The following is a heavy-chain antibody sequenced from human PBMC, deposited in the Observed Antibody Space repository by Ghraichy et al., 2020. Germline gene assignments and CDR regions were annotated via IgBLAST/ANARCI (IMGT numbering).Heavy chain of an antibody. J-gene: IGHJ4*02. D-gene: IGHD4-11*01. V-gene: IGHV3-23*01. CDR1: GFTFSSYV. CDR2: ISGSGGST. Sequence: GGSLRLSCAASGFTFSSYVMSWVRQAPGRGLEWVSAISGSGGSTYYADSVKGRFTISRDNSKNTLYLQMNSLTAENTAIYYCAKAPYITTFVTRLDYWGQGTLVTVSP. CDR3: AKAPYITTFVTRLDY.